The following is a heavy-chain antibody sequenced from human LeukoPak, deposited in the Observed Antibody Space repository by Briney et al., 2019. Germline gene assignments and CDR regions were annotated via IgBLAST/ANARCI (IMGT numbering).Heavy chain of an antibody. D-gene: IGHD3-10*02. J-gene: IGHJ6*04. CDR3: AELGITMIGGV. Sequence: GGSLRLSCAASGFPFSTYWMSWVRQAPGKGLEWVSYISSSGSTIYYADSVKGRFTISRDNAKNSLYLQMNSLGAEDTAVYYCAELGITMIGGVRGKGTTVTISS. V-gene: IGHV3-48*04. CDR2: ISSSGSTI. CDR1: GFPFSTYW.